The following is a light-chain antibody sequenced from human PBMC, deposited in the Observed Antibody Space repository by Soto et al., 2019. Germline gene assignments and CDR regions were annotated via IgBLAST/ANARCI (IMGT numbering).Light chain of an antibody. V-gene: IGKV3-15*01. Sequence: EIVMTQSPATLSVSPGERATLSCRASQSVSSNLAWYQQKPGQAPRLLIYGASTRATGIPARFSGSGSGTXXXXXXXXXXSEXXAXYXCXXYNNWPPLTFGGGTKVEIK. CDR2: GAS. CDR3: XXYNNWPPLT. CDR1: QSVSSN. J-gene: IGKJ4*01.